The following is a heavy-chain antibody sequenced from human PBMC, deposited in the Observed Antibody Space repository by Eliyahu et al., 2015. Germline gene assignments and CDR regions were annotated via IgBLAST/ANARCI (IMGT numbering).Heavy chain of an antibody. J-gene: IGHJ6*02. Sequence: QLQLQESGPGLVKPSETLSLTCTVSGGSISSXSYYWGWIRQPPGKGLEWIGSIYYSGSTHYNPSLKSRVTISVDTSKNQFSLKLSSVTAADTAVYYCARTDIVVVPAAPTNYYYYGMDVWGQGTTVTVSS. CDR1: GGSISSXSYY. V-gene: IGHV4-39*01. CDR3: ARTDIVVVPAAPTNYYYYGMDV. CDR2: IYYSGST. D-gene: IGHD2-2*01.